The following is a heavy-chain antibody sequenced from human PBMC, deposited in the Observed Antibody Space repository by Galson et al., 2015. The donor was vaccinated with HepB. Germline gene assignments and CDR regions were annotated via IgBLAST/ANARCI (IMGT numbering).Heavy chain of an antibody. J-gene: IGHJ6*02. CDR1: GYTFTSYA. Sequence: SVKVSCKASGYTFTSYAMHWVRQAPGQRLEWMGWINAGNGNTKYSQKFQGWVTMTRDTSISTAYMELSRLRSDDTAVYYCAIGTYGMDVWGQGTTVTVSS. V-gene: IGHV1-3*01. CDR3: AIGTYGMDV. CDR2: INAGNGNT.